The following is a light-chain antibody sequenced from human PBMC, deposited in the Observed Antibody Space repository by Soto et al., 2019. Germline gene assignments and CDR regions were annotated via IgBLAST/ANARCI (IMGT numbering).Light chain of an antibody. CDR3: QQYYRTPVT. Sequence: DIVLTQSPDSLAVPLGERATINCKSSQTVLYSSNNKNYLSWYQQKPGQPPKLLIYWASTRESGVPDRFSGSGSGTDFTLTISSLQAEDVALYYCQQYYRTPVTFGGGTKVEI. CDR1: QTVLYSSNNKNY. CDR2: WAS. V-gene: IGKV4-1*01. J-gene: IGKJ4*01.